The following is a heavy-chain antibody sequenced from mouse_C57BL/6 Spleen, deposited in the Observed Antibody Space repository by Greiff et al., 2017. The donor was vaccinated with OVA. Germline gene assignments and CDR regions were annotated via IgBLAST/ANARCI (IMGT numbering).Heavy chain of an antibody. CDR2: ISGGGGNT. Sequence: EVNVVESGGGLVKPGGSLKLSCAASGFTFSSYTMSWVRQTPEKRLEWVATISGGGGNTYYPDSVKGRFTISRDNAKNTLYLQMSSLRSEDTALYYCARQRGTGTVPFAYWGQGTLVTVSA. V-gene: IGHV5-9*01. CDR1: GFTFSSYT. CDR3: ARQRGTGTVPFAY. D-gene: IGHD4-1*01. J-gene: IGHJ3*01.